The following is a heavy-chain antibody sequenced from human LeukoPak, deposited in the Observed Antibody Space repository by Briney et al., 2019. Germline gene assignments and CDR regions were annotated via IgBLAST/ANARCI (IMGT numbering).Heavy chain of an antibody. CDR1: GGSFSGYY. Sequence: PSETLSLTCAVYGGSFSGYYWSWIRQPPGKGLEWIGEINHSGSTNYNPSLKSRVTISVDTSKNQLSLKLSSVTAADTAVYYCARVVVVAATNWFDPWGQGTLVTVSS. J-gene: IGHJ5*02. V-gene: IGHV4-34*01. CDR3: ARVVVVAATNWFDP. CDR2: INHSGST. D-gene: IGHD2-15*01.